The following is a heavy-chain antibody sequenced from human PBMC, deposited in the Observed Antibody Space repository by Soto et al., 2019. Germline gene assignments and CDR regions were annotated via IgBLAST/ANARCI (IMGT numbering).Heavy chain of an antibody. CDR2: IIPIFGTA. D-gene: IGHD5-18*01. CDR1: GGTFSSYA. CDR3: ARGDGDTAMVTRENTDPYSSYGMDV. V-gene: IGHV1-69*12. J-gene: IGHJ6*04. Sequence: QVQLVQSGAEVKKPGSSVKVSCKASGGTFSSYAISWVRQAPGQGLEWMGGIIPIFGTANYAQKFQGRVTITADESTRPAYMGLRSWRSEDTAVYYCARGDGDTAMVTRENTDPYSSYGMDVWGKGTTVPVSS.